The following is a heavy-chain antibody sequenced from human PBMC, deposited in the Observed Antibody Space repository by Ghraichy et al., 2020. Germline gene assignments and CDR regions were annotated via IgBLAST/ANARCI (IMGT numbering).Heavy chain of an antibody. CDR1: GFTFSSYS. V-gene: IGHV3-21*01. D-gene: IGHD2-15*01. J-gene: IGHJ5*02. Sequence: LSLTCAASGFTFSSYSMNWVRQAPGKGLEWVSSISSSSSYIYYADSVKGRFTISRDNAKNSLYLQMNSLRAEDTAVYYCARGKGGWFDPWGQGTLVTVSS. CDR3: ARGKGGWFDP. CDR2: ISSSSSYI.